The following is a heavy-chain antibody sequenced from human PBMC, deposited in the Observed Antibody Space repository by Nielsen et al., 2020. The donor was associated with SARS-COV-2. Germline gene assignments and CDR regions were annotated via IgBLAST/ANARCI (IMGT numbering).Heavy chain of an antibody. V-gene: IGHV3-30*18. CDR2: ISYDGSAK. CDR1: GLTLKPYG. J-gene: IGHJ4*02. Sequence: GESLKISCVAFGLTLKPYGMHWVRQAPGKGLEWVALISYDGSAKYYADSVKGRFTISRDNSKNTVYLQMNSLRAEDTAVYHCAKDVWSGAHQIGPDYWGQGTLVTVSS. CDR3: AKDVWSGAHQIGPDY. D-gene: IGHD3-3*01.